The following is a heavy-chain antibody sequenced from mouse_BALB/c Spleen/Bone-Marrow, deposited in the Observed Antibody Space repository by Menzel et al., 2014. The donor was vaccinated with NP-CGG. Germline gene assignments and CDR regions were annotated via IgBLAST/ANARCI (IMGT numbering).Heavy chain of an antibody. CDR1: GFDFSRYW. CDR2: INPDSSTI. Sequence: EVMLVESGGGLVQPGGSLKLSCAASGFDFSRYWMSWVRQAPGKGLEWIGAINPDSSTINYTPSLKDKFIISRDNAKNTLYLQMSKVRSEDTALYYCARLGYYGGFAYWGQGTLVTVSA. D-gene: IGHD1-1*01. J-gene: IGHJ3*01. V-gene: IGHV4-1*02. CDR3: ARLGYYGGFAY.